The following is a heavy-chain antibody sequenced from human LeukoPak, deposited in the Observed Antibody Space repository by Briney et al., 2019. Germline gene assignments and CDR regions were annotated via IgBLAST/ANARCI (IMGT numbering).Heavy chain of an antibody. J-gene: IGHJ4*02. CDR3: VKATVTSSYFDYFDY. CDR2: ISRNGGNT. D-gene: IGHD4-17*01. CDR1: GFTFSSYE. V-gene: IGHV3-64D*09. Sequence: PGGSLRLSCAASGFTFSSYEMNWVRQAPGKGLEYVSDISRNGGNTNYADSVKGRFTISRDNSKNTLYLQMSSLRAEDTAVYFCVKATVTSSYFDYFDYWGQGTLVTVSS.